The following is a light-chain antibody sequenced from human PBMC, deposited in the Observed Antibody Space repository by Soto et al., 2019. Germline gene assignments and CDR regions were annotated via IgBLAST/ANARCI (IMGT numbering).Light chain of an antibody. V-gene: IGKV1-9*01. CDR1: QGISSY. J-gene: IGKJ5*01. CDR3: QQLNSYPIT. Sequence: DMHLTQSTSFLSASLGQRVTITSRASQGISSYLAWYQQKPGKAPKLLIYAASTLQSGVPSRFSGSGSGTEFTLTISRLQPEDFATYYCQQLNSYPITFGQGTRLEIK. CDR2: AAS.